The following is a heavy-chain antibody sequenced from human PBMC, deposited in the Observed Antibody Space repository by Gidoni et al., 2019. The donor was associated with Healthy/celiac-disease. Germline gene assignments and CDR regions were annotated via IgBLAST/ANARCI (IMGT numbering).Heavy chain of an antibody. Sequence: QVQLQQWGAGLLKPSETLSLTCAVYGGSFRGYYWSWIRQPPGKGLEWIGEINHSGSTNYNPSLKSRVTISVDTSKNQFSLKLSSVTAADTAVYYCARGPPLRFLEWLPLVANDAFDIWGQGTMVTVSS. J-gene: IGHJ3*02. CDR1: GGSFRGYY. D-gene: IGHD3-3*01. V-gene: IGHV4-34*01. CDR3: ARGPPLRFLEWLPLVANDAFDI. CDR2: INHSGST.